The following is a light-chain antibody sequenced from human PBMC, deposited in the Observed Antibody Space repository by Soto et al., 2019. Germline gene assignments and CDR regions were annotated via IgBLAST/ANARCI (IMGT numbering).Light chain of an antibody. V-gene: IGKV3-20*01. J-gene: IGKJ4*01. CDR3: QQYGRSPLT. Sequence: EIVLTQSPGTLSLSPGERATLSCRASQSVSSSYLAWYQQKPGQAPRLLIYGASSRATGSPDRVSGSGSGTDFTLTISRLEPEDFAVYYCQQYGRSPLTFGGGTKVDIK. CDR1: QSVSSSY. CDR2: GAS.